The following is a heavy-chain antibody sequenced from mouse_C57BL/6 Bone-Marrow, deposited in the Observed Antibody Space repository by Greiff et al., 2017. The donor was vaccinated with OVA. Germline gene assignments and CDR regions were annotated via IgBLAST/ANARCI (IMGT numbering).Heavy chain of an antibody. J-gene: IGHJ4*01. Sequence: EVQLVESGGGLVKPGGSLKLSCAASGFTFSDYAMSWVRQAPEKGLEWVAYISSGGSSIYYADTVKGRFTISRDNAKNTLYLQMPHLRSEYNAMCGSDRYYSRRYYDKGGWGKGPSVTV. CDR3: DRYYSRRYYDKGG. V-gene: IGHV5-17*01. CDR2: ISSGGSSI. CDR1: GFTFSDYA. D-gene: IGHD2-12*01.